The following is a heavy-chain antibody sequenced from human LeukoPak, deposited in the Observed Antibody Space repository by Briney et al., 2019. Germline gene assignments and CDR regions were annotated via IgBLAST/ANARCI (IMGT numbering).Heavy chain of an antibody. V-gene: IGHV3-48*01. CDR1: GSTFSSYS. CDR3: ARDRREVTMIVPFDY. J-gene: IGHJ4*02. D-gene: IGHD3-22*01. CDR2: ISSSSSTI. Sequence: GGSLRLSCAASGSTFSSYSMNWVRQAPGKGLEWVSYISSSSSTIYYADSVKGRFTISRDNAKNSLYLQMNSLRAEDTAVYYCARDRREVTMIVPFDYWGQGTLVTVSP.